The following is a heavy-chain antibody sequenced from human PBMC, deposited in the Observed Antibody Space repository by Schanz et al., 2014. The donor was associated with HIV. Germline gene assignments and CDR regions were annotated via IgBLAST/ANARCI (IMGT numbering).Heavy chain of an antibody. Sequence: EVQVLESGGGLVQPGGSLRLSCAASGFPFSGFSMNWVRQAPGKGLEWVSYISGGSSTIYYADSVKGRFTISRDNAKNSLSLQMHSLRDDDTAVYYCARSPSYGMDVWGQGTTVTVSS. CDR1: GFPFSGFS. J-gene: IGHJ6*02. CDR3: ARSPSYGMDV. CDR2: ISGGSSTI. V-gene: IGHV3-48*02.